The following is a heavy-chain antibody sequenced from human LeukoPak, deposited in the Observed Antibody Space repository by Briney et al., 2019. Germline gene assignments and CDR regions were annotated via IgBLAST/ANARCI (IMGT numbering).Heavy chain of an antibody. CDR1: GFTFSSYG. Sequence: GGSLRLSCAASGFTFSSYGMHWVRQAPGKGLEWVAVISYDGSNKYYADSVKGRFTISRDNSKNTLYLQMNSLRAEDTAVYYCAKDITYYDILTASSVDYWGQGTPVTVSS. D-gene: IGHD3-9*01. CDR2: ISYDGSNK. CDR3: AKDITYYDILTASSVDY. J-gene: IGHJ4*02. V-gene: IGHV3-30*18.